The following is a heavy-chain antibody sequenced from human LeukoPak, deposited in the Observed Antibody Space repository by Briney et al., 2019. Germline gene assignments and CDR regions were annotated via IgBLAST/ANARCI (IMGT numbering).Heavy chain of an antibody. CDR3: AWTVDMVRGPVFDY. V-gene: IGHV3-53*04. D-gene: IGHD3-10*01. CDR2: IYSGGST. CDR1: GFTVSSNY. J-gene: IGHJ4*02. Sequence: PGGSLRLSCAASGFTVSSNYMSWVRQAPGKGLEWASVIYSGGSTYYADSVKGRFTISRHNSKNTLYLQMNSLRAEDTAVYYCAWTVDMVRGPVFDYWGQGTLVTVSS.